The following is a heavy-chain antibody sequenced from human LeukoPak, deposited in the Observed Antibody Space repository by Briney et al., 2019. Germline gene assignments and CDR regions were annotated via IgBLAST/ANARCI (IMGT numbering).Heavy chain of an antibody. V-gene: IGHV4-59*01. CDR1: GGSISSYY. D-gene: IGHD5-24*01. Sequence: SETLSLTCTVSGGSISSYYWSWIRQSPGKGLEWIGYIYYSGSTNYNPSLKSRVTISVDTSKNQFSLKLSSVTAADTAVYYCARGEMATIEDAFDIWGQGTMVTVSS. CDR2: IYYSGST. CDR3: ARGEMATIEDAFDI. J-gene: IGHJ3*02.